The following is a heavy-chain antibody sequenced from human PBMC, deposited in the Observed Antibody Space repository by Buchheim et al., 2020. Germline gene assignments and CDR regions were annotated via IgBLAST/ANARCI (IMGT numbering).Heavy chain of an antibody. CDR1: GFTFSSYS. Sequence: EVQLVESGGGLVQPGGPLRLSCAASGFTFSSYSMNWVRQAPGKGLEWVSYISSSSSTIYYADSVKGRFTISRDNAKNSLYLQMNSLRDEETAVYYCAREIVVPAARGFSLWFDPWGQGTL. D-gene: IGHD2-2*01. CDR3: AREIVVPAARGFSLWFDP. V-gene: IGHV3-48*02. J-gene: IGHJ5*02. CDR2: ISSSSSTI.